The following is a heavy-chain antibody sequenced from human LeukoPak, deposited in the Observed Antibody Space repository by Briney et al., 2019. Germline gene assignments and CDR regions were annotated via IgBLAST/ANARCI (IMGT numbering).Heavy chain of an antibody. CDR2: ISDDSARI. D-gene: IGHD6-13*01. CDR1: GLTFSTYA. CDR3: AKEASSSWPN. J-gene: IGHJ4*02. Sequence: GGSLRLSCVASGLTFSTYAMSWVRQAPGKGLEWVSQISDDSARIYYADSVKGRFTISRDNSRNTLYLQMHSLRVEDTALYYCAKEASSSWPNWGQGTQVTVSS. V-gene: IGHV3-23*01.